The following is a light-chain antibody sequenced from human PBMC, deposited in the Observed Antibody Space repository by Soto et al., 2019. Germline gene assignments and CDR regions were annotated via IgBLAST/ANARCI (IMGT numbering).Light chain of an antibody. CDR2: GNS. J-gene: IGLJ3*02. Sequence: QPVLTQPPSVSGAPGQRVTISCTGSSSNIGAGYDVHWYQQLPGTAPKLLIYGNSNRPSGVPDRFSGSKSGTSASPAITGLQAEDEADYYCQSYDSSLSGWVFGGGTQLTVL. CDR3: QSYDSSLSGWV. CDR1: SSNIGAGYD. V-gene: IGLV1-40*01.